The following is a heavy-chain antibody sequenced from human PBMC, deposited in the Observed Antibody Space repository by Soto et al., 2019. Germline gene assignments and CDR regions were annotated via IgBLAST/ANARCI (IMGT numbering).Heavy chain of an antibody. J-gene: IGHJ4*02. CDR1: GYTLTELS. CDR2: MNPNSGKT. V-gene: IGHV1-8*01. CDR3: ARGSRDY. Sequence: GASVKVSCKVSGYTLTELSIHWVRQATGKGLEWMGWMNPNSGKTGYAQKFQGRVTLTRDTSITTAYMELSSLRSDDTAVYYCARGSRDYWGQGTPVTVSS.